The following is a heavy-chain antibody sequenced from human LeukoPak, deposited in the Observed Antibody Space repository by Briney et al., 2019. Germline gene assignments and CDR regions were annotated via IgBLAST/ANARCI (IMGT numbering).Heavy chain of an antibody. J-gene: IGHJ4*02. CDR1: GFTFSDYY. D-gene: IGHD3-10*01. CDR3: ARDRPDYYGSGSYYNEGSAFDY. CDR2: ISSSGSTI. Sequence: GGSLRLSCAASGFTFSDYYMSWIRRAPGKGLEWVSYISSSGSTIYYADSVKGRFSISRDNAKNSLYLQMNSLRAEDTAVYYCARDRPDYYGSGSYYNEGSAFDYWGQGTLVTVSS. V-gene: IGHV3-11*01.